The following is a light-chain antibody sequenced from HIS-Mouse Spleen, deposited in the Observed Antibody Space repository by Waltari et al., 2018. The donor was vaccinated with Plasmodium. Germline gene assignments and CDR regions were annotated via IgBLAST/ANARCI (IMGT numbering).Light chain of an antibody. CDR2: EDS. Sequence: SYELTQPPSVSVSPGQTVRITCAGDAFPKKYAYWYQNKSGQAPVLVIYEDSKRPSGIPERFSGSSSGTMATLTISGAQVEDEADYYCYSTDSSGNHRVFGGGTKLTVL. J-gene: IGLJ3*02. CDR1: AFPKKY. V-gene: IGLV3-10*01. CDR3: YSTDSSGNHRV.